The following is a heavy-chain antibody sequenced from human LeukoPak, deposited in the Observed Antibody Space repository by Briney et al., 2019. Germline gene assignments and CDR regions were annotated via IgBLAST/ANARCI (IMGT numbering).Heavy chain of an antibody. CDR3: TTISGYSSGPFEY. Sequence: PGGSLRLSCAASGFTFSSYAMSWVRQAPGKGLEWVGRIKSRTDGGTAEYAAPVKGRFTISRDDSKNTVSLQMNSLKIEDTAVYYCTTISGYSSGPFEYWGQGTLVTVSS. CDR1: GFTFSSYA. D-gene: IGHD6-19*01. J-gene: IGHJ4*02. CDR2: IKSRTDGGTA. V-gene: IGHV3-15*01.